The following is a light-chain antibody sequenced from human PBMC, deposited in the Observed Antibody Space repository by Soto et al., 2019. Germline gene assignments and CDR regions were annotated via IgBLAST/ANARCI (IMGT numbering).Light chain of an antibody. Sequence: DIVMTQTPLSLSVTPGQPASISCKSSQNLLHSNGKTYLYWFLQKPGQSPQLLMYEVSNRFSGVTDRFSGSGSGTDYTLRISRVEAEDVGVYYCMQSIQLPRTFGQGTKVEIK. V-gene: IGKV2D-29*02. J-gene: IGKJ1*01. CDR2: EVS. CDR1: QNLLHSNGKTY. CDR3: MQSIQLPRT.